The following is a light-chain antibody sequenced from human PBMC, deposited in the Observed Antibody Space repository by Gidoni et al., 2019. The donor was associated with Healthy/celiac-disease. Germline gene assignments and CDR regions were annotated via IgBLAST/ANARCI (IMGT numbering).Light chain of an antibody. CDR3: QQYGSSPSIT. V-gene: IGKV3-20*01. CDR1: QSVSSSY. J-gene: IGKJ5*01. CDR2: VAS. Sequence: EIVLTQSPGTLSLSPGDRAPLSCRASQSVSSSYLAWYQQKPGQAPRLLIYVASSRATGSPDRCSGSGSGTDFTITISRLEPEDFAVYYCQQYGSSPSITFGQGTRLEIK.